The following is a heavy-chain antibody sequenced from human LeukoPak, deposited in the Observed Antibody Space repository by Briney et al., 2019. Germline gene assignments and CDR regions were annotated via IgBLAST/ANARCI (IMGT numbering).Heavy chain of an antibody. CDR3: ARTHPFDY. J-gene: IGHJ4*02. CDR2: IKQDGGEK. CDR1: GYTFTSYW. Sequence: GASLRLSCEASGYTFTSYWMTWVRQAPGQGLEWVANIKQDGGEKYYVDSVKGRITITRDNAKISLYLQMNSLRAEDTAVYYCARTHPFDYWGQGTLVTVSS. V-gene: IGHV3-7*03.